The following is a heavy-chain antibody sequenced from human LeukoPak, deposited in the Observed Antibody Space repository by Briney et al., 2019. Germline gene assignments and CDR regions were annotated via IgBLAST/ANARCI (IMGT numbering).Heavy chain of an antibody. CDR2: INPSGGST. V-gene: IGHV1-46*01. D-gene: IGHD3-22*01. CDR3: ARPFTYYYDSSGYSVGGAFDI. CDR1: GYTFTSYY. Sequence: ASVKVSCKASGYTFTSYYMHWVRQAPGQGLEWMGIINPSGGSTSYAQKFQGRVTMTRDTSTSTVYMELSSLRSEDTAVYYCARPFTYYYDSSGYSVGGAFDIWGQGTTVTVSS. J-gene: IGHJ3*02.